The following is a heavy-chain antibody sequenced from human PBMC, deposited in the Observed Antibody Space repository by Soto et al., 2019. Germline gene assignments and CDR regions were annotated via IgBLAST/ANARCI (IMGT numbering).Heavy chain of an antibody. V-gene: IGHV3-48*01. Sequence: EVQLVESVGGLVQPGGSLRLSCAASEFTFSTYAMNWVRQAPGKGLEWVSFISSSSQNIRYADSVKGRFTISRDNAKNSVYLQMNSLRAQDTAVYYCARYQSMGQVFYNFMDYWGKGATVTVSP. CDR3: ARYQSMGQVFYNFMDY. CDR1: EFTFSTYA. D-gene: IGHD1-1*01. J-gene: IGHJ6*04. CDR2: ISSSSQNI.